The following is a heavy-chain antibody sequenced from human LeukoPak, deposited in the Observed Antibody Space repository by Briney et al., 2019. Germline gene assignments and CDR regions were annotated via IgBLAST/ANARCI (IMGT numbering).Heavy chain of an antibody. V-gene: IGHV1-69*01. J-gene: IGHJ6*04. CDR3: ATERYFDWLFEFKYYYYYGMDV. CDR2: IIPIFGTA. D-gene: IGHD3-9*01. CDR1: GGTFSSYA. Sequence: SVKVSCKASGGTFSSYAISWVRQAPGQGLEWMGGIIPIFGTANYAQKFQGRVTITADESTSTAYMELSSLRSEDTAVYYCATERYFDWLFEFKYYYYYGMDVWGKGTTVTVSS.